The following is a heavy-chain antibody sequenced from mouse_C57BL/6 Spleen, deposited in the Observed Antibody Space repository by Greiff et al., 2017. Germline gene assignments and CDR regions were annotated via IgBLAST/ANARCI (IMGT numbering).Heavy chain of an antibody. CDR1: GFTFSDYG. J-gene: IGHJ2*01. V-gene: IGHV5-17*01. D-gene: IGHD3-3*01. CDR3: AREGTGHYFDY. Sequence: EVKLVESGGGLVKPGGSLKLSCAASGFTFSDYGMHWVRQAPEKGLEWVAYISSGSSTIYYADTVKGRFTISRDNAKNTLFLQMTSLRSEDAAMYYCAREGTGHYFDYWGQGTTLTVSS. CDR2: ISSGSSTI.